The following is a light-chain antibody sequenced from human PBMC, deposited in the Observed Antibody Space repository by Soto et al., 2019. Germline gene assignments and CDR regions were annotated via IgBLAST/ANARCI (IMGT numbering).Light chain of an antibody. Sequence: EIVLTQFPATLSLSPGERATLACRASQSVSSYLAWYQQKPGQAPRLLIYDISNRATGIPARFIGSGSGTHFTLTISSLEPEDSAVYYCQQRNAWPRNTFGQGTKLEI. J-gene: IGKJ2*01. CDR3: QQRNAWPRNT. V-gene: IGKV3-11*01. CDR2: DIS. CDR1: QSVSSY.